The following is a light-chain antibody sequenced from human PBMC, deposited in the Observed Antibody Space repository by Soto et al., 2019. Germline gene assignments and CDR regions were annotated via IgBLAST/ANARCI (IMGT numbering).Light chain of an antibody. J-gene: IGLJ2*01. CDR1: SSNIGAGYD. CDR3: QSYDSSLSASV. CDR2: GDS. Sequence: QSVLTQPPSVSGAPGQRVIISCTGSSSNIGAGYDVHWYQHLPGTAPKLLIYGDSNRPSGVPDRFSGCKSGTSASLAITGIQTDDEAVYYCQSYDSSLSASVFGGGTKLTFL. V-gene: IGLV1-40*01.